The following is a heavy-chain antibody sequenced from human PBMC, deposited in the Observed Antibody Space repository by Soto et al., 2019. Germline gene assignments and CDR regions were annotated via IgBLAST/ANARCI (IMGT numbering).Heavy chain of an antibody. CDR2: ISGSGGST. V-gene: IGHV3-23*01. J-gene: IGHJ6*02. CDR3: AKGEDYYGSGADYYYYYYGMDV. Sequence: GGSLSLSCAASGFTFSSYAMSWVRQAPGKGLEWVSAISGSGGSTYYADSVKGRFTISRDNSKNTLYLQMNSLRAEDTAVYYCAKGEDYYGSGADYYYYYYGMDVWGQGTTVTVSS. D-gene: IGHD3-10*01. CDR1: GFTFSSYA.